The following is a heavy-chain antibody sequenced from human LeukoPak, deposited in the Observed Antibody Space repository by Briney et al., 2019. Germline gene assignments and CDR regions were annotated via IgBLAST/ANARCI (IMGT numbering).Heavy chain of an antibody. Sequence: PGGSLRLSCAASGFTFSSYSMNWVRQAPGKGPEWVSSISSSSSYIYYADSVKGRFTISRDNAKNTLYLQMNSLRAEDTAVYYCAKEGEWELPGNWFDPWGQGTLVTVSS. D-gene: IGHD1-26*01. CDR1: GFTFSSYS. V-gene: IGHV3-21*04. J-gene: IGHJ5*02. CDR2: ISSSSSYI. CDR3: AKEGEWELPGNWFDP.